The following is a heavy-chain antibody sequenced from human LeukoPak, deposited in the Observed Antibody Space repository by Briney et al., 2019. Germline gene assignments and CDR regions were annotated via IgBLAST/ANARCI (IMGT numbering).Heavy chain of an antibody. J-gene: IGHJ4*02. CDR3: ARARYSSGWYALHY. Sequence: ASVKVSCKASGYTFTGDYMHWVRQAPGQGLEWMGWINPNSGGTNYAQKFQGWVTMTRDTSISTAYMELSRLRSDDTAVYYCARARYSSGWYALHYWGQGTLVTVSS. V-gene: IGHV1-2*04. CDR2: INPNSGGT. D-gene: IGHD6-19*01. CDR1: GYTFTGDY.